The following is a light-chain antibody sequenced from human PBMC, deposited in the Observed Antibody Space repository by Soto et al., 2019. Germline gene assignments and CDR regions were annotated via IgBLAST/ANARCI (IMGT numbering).Light chain of an antibody. CDR3: QSYDSSLRSYV. J-gene: IGLJ1*01. Sequence: SVLTQPPSVSGAPGQRVTISCTGTSSNIGAGYDVHWYQQLPGTAPQLFISGDRSRPSGVPDRFSASKSGTSASLAITGLQAEDEADYYCQSYDSSLRSYVFGTGTKVTVL. CDR1: SSNIGAGYD. CDR2: GDR. V-gene: IGLV1-40*01.